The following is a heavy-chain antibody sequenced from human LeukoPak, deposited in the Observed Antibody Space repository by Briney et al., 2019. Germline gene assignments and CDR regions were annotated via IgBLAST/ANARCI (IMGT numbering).Heavy chain of an antibody. D-gene: IGHD6-19*01. CDR1: GGSISSSSYY. CDR3: ARTGYSSGWFDP. V-gene: IGHV4-39*06. Sequence: PSETLSLTCTVSGGSISSSSYYWGWIRQPPGKGLEWIGSIYYSGSTYYNPSLKSRVTISVDTSKNQFPLKLSSVTAADTAVYYCARTGYSSGWFDPWGQGTLATVSS. J-gene: IGHJ5*02. CDR2: IYYSGST.